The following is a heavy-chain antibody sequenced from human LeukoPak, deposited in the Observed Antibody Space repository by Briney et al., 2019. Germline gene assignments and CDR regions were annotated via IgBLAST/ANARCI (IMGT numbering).Heavy chain of an antibody. Sequence: SETLSLTCTVSGRSISSGSYYWRWIPQPAGKGLEWIGRIYTSGSTNYNPSLKSRVTISVDTSKNQFSLKLSSVTAADTAVYYCARDVGFFDIDYWGQGILVTVSS. CDR2: IYTSGST. J-gene: IGHJ4*02. CDR1: GRSISSGSYY. D-gene: IGHD3-9*01. CDR3: ARDVGFFDIDY. V-gene: IGHV4-61*02.